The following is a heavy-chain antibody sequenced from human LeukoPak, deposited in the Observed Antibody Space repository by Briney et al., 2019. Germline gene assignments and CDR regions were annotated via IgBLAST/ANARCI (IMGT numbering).Heavy chain of an antibody. J-gene: IGHJ4*02. D-gene: IGHD3-16*01. CDR3: ARALIMITFGGVSYFDY. CDR2: TYYRSKWYN. Sequence: SQTLSLTCAISGDSVSSNSAAWNWIRQSPSRGLEWLGRTYYRSKWYNDYAVSVKSRITINPDTSKNQFSLQLNSVTPEDTAVYYCARALIMITFGGVSYFDYWGQGTLVTVSS. V-gene: IGHV6-1*01. CDR1: GDSVSSNSAA.